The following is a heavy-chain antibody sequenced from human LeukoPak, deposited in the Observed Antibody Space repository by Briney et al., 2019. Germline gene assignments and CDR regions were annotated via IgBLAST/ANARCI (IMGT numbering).Heavy chain of an antibody. CDR1: GFTFSSYA. V-gene: IGHV3-23*01. D-gene: IGHD1-26*01. CDR2: ISGSGGST. J-gene: IGHJ6*03. Sequence: GGSLRLSCAASGFTFSSYAMSWVRQAPGKGLEWVSAISGSGGSTYYADSVKGRFTISRDNSKNTLYLQMNSLRAEDTAVYYCAKGSGSYVTYYYYMDVWGKGTTVTVSS. CDR3: AKGSGSYVTYYYYMDV.